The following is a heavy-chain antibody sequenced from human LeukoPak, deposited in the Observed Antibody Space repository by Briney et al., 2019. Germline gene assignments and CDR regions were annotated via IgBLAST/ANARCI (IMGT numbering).Heavy chain of an antibody. D-gene: IGHD1-26*01. CDR2: IYNSGST. CDR1: GGSISIYY. Sequence: SETLSLTCTVSGGSISIYYWSWIRQPPGKGLEWLGYIYNSGSTNYNPSLKSRVTISVDTSKNQFSLKLSSVTAADTAVYYCAREGATTDDDAFDIWGQGTMVTVSS. CDR3: AREGATTDDDAFDI. V-gene: IGHV4-59*01. J-gene: IGHJ3*02.